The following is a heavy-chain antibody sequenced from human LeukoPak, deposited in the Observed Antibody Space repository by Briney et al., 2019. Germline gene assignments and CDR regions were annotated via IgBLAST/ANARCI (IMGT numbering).Heavy chain of an antibody. CDR1: GVTFSSYG. CDR3: ARDLGSTWNH. V-gene: IGHV3-30*02. D-gene: IGHD6-13*01. Sequence: GGSLRLSCAASGVTFSSYGMHWVRQAPGKGLEWVAFIRYDGSNKYYADSVKGRFTISRDNSKNTLYLQMNSLRAEDTAVYYCARDLGSTWNHWGQGTLVTVSS. J-gene: IGHJ5*02. CDR2: IRYDGSNK.